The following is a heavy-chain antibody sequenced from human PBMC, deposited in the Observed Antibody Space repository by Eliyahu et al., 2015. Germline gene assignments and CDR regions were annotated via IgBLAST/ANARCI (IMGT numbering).Heavy chain of an antibody. D-gene: IGHD6-13*01. CDR3: ARHWPYSNYFDY. CDR2: INHSGST. J-gene: IGHJ4*02. CDR1: GGSFSGYY. Sequence: QVQLQQWGAGLLKPSETLSLTCAVYGGSFSGYYWSWIRQPPGKGLEWIGEINHSGSTNYNPSLKSRVTISVDTSKNQFSLKLSSVTAADTAVYYCARHWPYSNYFDYWGQGTLVTVSS. V-gene: IGHV4-34*01.